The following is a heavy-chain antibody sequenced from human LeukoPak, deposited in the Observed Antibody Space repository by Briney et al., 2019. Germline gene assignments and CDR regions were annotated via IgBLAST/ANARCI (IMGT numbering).Heavy chain of an antibody. CDR1: GYTFTSNY. V-gene: IGHV1-46*01. CDR3: AKEARPYGDYGLRAFDI. J-gene: IGHJ3*02. CDR2: ISPSGGST. Sequence: ASVKVSCKAFGYTFTSNYMHWVRQAPGQGPEWMGVISPSGGSTTYAQKFQGRVTLTRDMSTSTDYLELSSLRSEDTAVYYCAKEARPYGDYGLRAFDIWGQGTMVTVSS. D-gene: IGHD4-17*01.